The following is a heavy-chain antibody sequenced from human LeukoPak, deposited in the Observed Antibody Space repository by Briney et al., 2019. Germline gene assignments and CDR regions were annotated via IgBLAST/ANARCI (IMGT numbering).Heavy chain of an antibody. CDR2: INHSGST. D-gene: IGHD6-6*01. CDR3: ARLIAAPPPDP. CDR1: GGSFSGYY. V-gene: IGHV4-34*01. J-gene: IGHJ5*02. Sequence: SETLSLTCAVYGGSFSGYYWSWIRQPPGKGLEWIGEINHSGSTNYNPSLKSRVTISVDTSKNQFSLKLSSVTAADTAVYHCARLIAAPPPDPWGQGTLVTVSS.